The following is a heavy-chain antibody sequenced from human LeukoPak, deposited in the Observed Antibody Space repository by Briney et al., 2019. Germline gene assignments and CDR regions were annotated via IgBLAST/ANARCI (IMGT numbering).Heavy chain of an antibody. CDR3: ARLRGDTAMVTLFQF. CDR2: IYYSGST. V-gene: IGHV4-39*01. J-gene: IGHJ4*02. CDR1: GGSIHRRSYY. Sequence: SETLSLTCSVSGGSIHRRSYYWGWIRQPPGKGLEWIGSIYYSGSTYYNPSLKSRVTISVDTSKNQFSLKLSSVTAADTAVYYCARLRGDTAMVTLFQFGGEGTLVTVSS. D-gene: IGHD5-18*01.